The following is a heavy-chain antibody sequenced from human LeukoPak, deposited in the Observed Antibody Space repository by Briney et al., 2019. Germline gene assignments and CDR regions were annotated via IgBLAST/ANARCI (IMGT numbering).Heavy chain of an antibody. CDR2: ISYSGANS. D-gene: IGHD2-8*01. Sequence: PGGSLRLSCAASGLTFSNAWMTWVRQAPGEGLEWVSLISYSGANSYYTDSVRGRFTISRDNSKDTLFLQMNSLRAEDTAIYYCARGMQILTWGLGTMVTVSS. V-gene: IGHV3-23*01. J-gene: IGHJ3*01. CDR3: ARGMQILT. CDR1: GLTFSNAW.